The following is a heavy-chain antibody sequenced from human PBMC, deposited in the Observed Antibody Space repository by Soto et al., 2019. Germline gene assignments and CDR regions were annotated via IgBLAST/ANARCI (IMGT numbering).Heavy chain of an antibody. Sequence: GASVKVSCKASGYTFTSYYMHWVRQAPGQGLEWMGIINPSGGSTSYAQKFQGRVTMTRDTSTSTVYMELSSLRSEDTAVYYCARDLLKRNREYCSSTSCHGWLDIWGQGTMVTVSS. D-gene: IGHD2-2*01. V-gene: IGHV1-46*01. J-gene: IGHJ3*02. CDR1: GYTFTSYY. CDR3: ARDLLKRNREYCSSTSCHGWLDI. CDR2: INPSGGST.